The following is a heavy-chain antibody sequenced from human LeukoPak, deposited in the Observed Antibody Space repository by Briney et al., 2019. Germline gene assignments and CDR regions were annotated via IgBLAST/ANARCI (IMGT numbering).Heavy chain of an antibody. J-gene: IGHJ4*02. V-gene: IGHV3-74*01. CDR1: GFTLNNDW. Sequence: PGGSLRLSCAVSGFTLNNDWLHWVRQVPGKELVWVSRIYTDGSTNYADSVKGRFTISRDSATNTLYLQMNSLRAEDTAVYYCATSLITRFDYWGQGTLVTVSS. D-gene: IGHD3-16*01. CDR2: IYTDGST. CDR3: ATSLITRFDY.